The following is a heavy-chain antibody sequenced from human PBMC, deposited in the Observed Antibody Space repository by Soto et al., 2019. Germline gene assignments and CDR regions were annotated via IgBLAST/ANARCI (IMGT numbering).Heavy chain of an antibody. V-gene: IGHV3-7*05. CDR2: IKQDGSEK. CDR1: GFTFSSYW. CDR3: AREYGYKEGDEGMDV. Sequence: GGSLRLSCAASGFTFSSYWMSWVRQAPGKGLEWVANIKQDGSEKYYVGSVKGRFTISRDNAKNSLYLQMNSLRAEDTAVYYCAREYGYKEGDEGMDVWGQGTTVTVSS. J-gene: IGHJ6*02. D-gene: IGHD6-25*01.